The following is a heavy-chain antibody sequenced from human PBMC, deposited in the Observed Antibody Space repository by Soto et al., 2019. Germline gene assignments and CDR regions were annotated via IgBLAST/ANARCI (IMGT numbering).Heavy chain of an antibody. CDR2: IYYSGST. V-gene: IGHV4-39*01. J-gene: IGHJ6*02. CDR1: GGSISSSSYY. D-gene: IGHD6-13*01. Sequence: SETLSLTCTVSGGSISSSSYYWGWIRQPPGKGLEWIGSIYYSGSTYYNPSLKSRVTISVDTSKNQFSLKLSSVTAADTAVYYCARHISSSWYVGLTPDYYYGMDVWGQGTTVTVSS. CDR3: ARHISSSWYVGLTPDYYYGMDV.